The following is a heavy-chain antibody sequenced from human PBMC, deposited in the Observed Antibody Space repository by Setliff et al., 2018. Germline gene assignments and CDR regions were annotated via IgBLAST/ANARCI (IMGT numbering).Heavy chain of an antibody. CDR2: ILDDGVKK. V-gene: IGHV3-33*08. CDR1: GFTFSTYR. J-gene: IGHJ6*04. Sequence: GGSLRLSCAASGFTFSTYRMHWVRQAPGKGLEWVAVILDDGVKKYHADSVKGRFTISRDNAKNTLYLQMNSLRAEDTAVYYCARDKGSYGYSDALDVWGKGTTVTVSS. D-gene: IGHD5-18*01. CDR3: ARDKGSYGYSDALDV.